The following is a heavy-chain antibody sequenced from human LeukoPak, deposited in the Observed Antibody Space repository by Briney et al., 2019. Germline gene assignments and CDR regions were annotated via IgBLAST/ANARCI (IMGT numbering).Heavy chain of an antibody. CDR1: GFTFSDYN. CDR3: ARDPYSGNYGNDYYYYMDV. CDR2: ISRSGSTK. D-gene: IGHD1-26*01. Sequence: GGSLRLSCAASGFTFSDYNMRWIRQAPGKGLEWVSSISRSGSTKYYADSVKGRFTIPRDNAKNSLYLQMDSLGPDDTAVYYCARDPYSGNYGNDYYYYMDVWGKGTTVTISS. J-gene: IGHJ6*03. V-gene: IGHV3-11*04.